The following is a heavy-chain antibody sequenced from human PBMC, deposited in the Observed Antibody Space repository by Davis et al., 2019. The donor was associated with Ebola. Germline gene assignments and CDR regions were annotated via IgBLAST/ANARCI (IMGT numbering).Heavy chain of an antibody. D-gene: IGHD3-22*01. CDR1: GGSISSTSHY. CDR3: ARLVQSSGHYTGGFDY. Sequence: MPSETLSLTCTVSGGSISSTSHYWGWIRQPPGKGLEWIGSIYYGGSTYYNPSLKSRVTISVDTSKNQFSLKLSSVTAADTAVYYCARLVQSSGHYTGGFDYWGQGTLVTLSS. CDR2: IYYGGST. V-gene: IGHV4-39*01. J-gene: IGHJ4*02.